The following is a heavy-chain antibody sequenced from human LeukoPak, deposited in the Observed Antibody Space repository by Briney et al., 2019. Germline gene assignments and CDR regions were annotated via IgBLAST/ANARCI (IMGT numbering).Heavy chain of an antibody. CDR3: ARDSLPYSYYYYGMDV. CDR1: GFTFSSYA. J-gene: IGHJ6*02. D-gene: IGHD2-15*01. Sequence: GGSLRLSCAASGFTFSSYAMSWVRQAPGKGLERVAVIWYDGSNKYYADSVKGRFTISRDNSKNTLYLQMNSLRAEDTAVYYCARDSLPYSYYYYGMDVWGQGTTVTVSS. CDR2: IWYDGSNK. V-gene: IGHV3-33*08.